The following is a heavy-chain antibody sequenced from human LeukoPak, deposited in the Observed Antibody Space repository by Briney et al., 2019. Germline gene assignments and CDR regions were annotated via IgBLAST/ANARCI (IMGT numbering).Heavy chain of an antibody. J-gene: IGHJ4*02. V-gene: IGHV3-21*01. CDR3: ATIRHYHDNSVYKTAGIDY. D-gene: IGHD3-22*01. Sequence: KSGGSLRLSCAASGFTFSGYDMNWVRQAPGKGLEWVSSISGSSSYIYYADSMKGRFTISRDNGKNSLYLQMNSLRAEDTAVYYCATIRHYHDNSVYKTAGIDYWGQGTLVTVSS. CDR1: GFTFSGYD. CDR2: ISGSSSYI.